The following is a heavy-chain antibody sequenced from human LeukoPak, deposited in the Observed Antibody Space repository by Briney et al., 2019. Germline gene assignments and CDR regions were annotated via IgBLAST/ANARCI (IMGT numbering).Heavy chain of an antibody. CDR2: ISTYNGNT. CDR1: GYTFTTYG. Sequence: ASVKVSCKTSGYTFTTYGISWVRQAPGQGLEWMGWISTYNGNTNYAQKLQSRVTLTTDTSTTTAYMELRSLRADDTAFYYCARESGTIFGVGYWPDYWGQGTLVTVSS. D-gene: IGHD3-3*01. J-gene: IGHJ4*02. CDR3: ARESGTIFGVGYWPDY. V-gene: IGHV1-18*01.